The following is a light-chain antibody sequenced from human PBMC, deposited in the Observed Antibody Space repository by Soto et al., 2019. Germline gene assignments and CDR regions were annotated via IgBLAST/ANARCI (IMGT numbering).Light chain of an antibody. CDR2: GAS. J-gene: IGKJ4*01. V-gene: IGKV3-15*01. CDR1: QSVSNN. CDR3: QQYNTWTPLT. Sequence: DIVMTQSPATLSVSPGERATLSCRASQSVSNNLAWYQQKPGQAPRLLIYGASTRATGIPARFSGSGSGTEFTLTISSLQSEDFAVYYCQQYNTWTPLTFGGGTKVETK.